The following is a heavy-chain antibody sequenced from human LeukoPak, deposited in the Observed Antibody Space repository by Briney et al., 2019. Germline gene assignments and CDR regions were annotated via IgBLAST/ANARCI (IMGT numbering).Heavy chain of an antibody. J-gene: IGHJ4*02. CDR3: ARVYCSGGSCYLPV. V-gene: IGHV4-30-4*08. CDR1: GGSISSGDYY. Sequence: SQTLSLTCTVSGGSISSGDYYWSWIRQPPGKGLEWIGYIYYSGSTYYNPSLKSRVTISVDTSKNQFSLKLSSVTAADTAVYYCARVYCSGGSCYLPVWGQGTLVTVSS. CDR2: IYYSGST. D-gene: IGHD2-15*01.